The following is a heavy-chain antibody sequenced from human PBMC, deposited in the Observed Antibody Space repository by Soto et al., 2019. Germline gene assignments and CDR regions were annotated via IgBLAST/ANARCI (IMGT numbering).Heavy chain of an antibody. D-gene: IGHD3-3*01. V-gene: IGHV4-59*12. CDR1: GGSISSYH. Sequence: PSETLSLTCVVSGGSISSYHWSWIRQFPGKGLEWIAYTSYTGNTNYNPSLQSRVAISVDTSKNQFSLKLSSVTAADTAVYYCARGVYDFWSGYYTGFDYWGQGTLVTVSS. CDR2: TSYTGNT. J-gene: IGHJ4*02. CDR3: ARGVYDFWSGYYTGFDY.